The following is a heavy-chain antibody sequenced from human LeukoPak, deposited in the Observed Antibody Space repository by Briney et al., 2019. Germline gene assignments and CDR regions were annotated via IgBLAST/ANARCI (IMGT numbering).Heavy chain of an antibody. CDR1: GYTFTGYY. D-gene: IGHD6-19*01. CDR2: INLNSGGT. CDR3: ARDANSSGWEGWFDP. J-gene: IGHJ5*02. V-gene: IGHV1-2*04. Sequence: GASVKVSCKASGYTFTGYYMHWVRQAPGQGLVWMGWINLNSGGTNYAQKFQGWVTMTRDTSISTAYMELSRLRSDDTAVYYCARDANSSGWEGWFDPWGQGTLVTVSS.